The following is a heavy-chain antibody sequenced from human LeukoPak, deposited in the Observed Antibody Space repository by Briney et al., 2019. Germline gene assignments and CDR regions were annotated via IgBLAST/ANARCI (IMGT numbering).Heavy chain of an antibody. D-gene: IGHD1-26*01. V-gene: IGHV1-8*01. CDR1: GYTFTSYD. CDR3: ARKGSGSYYVGWFDP. CDR2: MNPNSGNT. J-gene: IGHJ5*02. Sequence: ASVKVSCKTSGYTFTSYDINWVRQATGQGLEWMGWMNPNSGNTGYAQKFQGRVTMTRNTSISIAYMELSSLRSEDTAVYYCARKGSGSYYVGWFDPWGQGTLVTVSS.